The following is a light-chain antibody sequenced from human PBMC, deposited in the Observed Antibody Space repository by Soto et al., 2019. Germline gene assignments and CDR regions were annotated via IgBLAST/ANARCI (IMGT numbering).Light chain of an antibody. CDR3: VAWDDDLSARV. Sequence: QLVLTQPPSLSGTPGQTVTISCLGSRSNIGSSIVHWYQQFPGTAPKHLIFMNNQRPSGVPDRFSGSKSGTSASLVISGLRSEDEADYYCVAWDDDLSARVFGGVTKLTVL. CDR2: MNN. J-gene: IGLJ3*02. V-gene: IGLV1-47*01. CDR1: RSNIGSSI.